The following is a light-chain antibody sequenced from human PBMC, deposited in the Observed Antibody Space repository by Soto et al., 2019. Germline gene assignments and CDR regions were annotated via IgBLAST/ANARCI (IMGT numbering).Light chain of an antibody. Sequence: QMSQSPSSVSASVGDTVTITCRASQGLKFLAWYQQKPGKAPRLLIYEATNLQSGVPPRFSGSGSGTDFTLTISSLQPEDFATYFCQQANSFPITFGQGTLL. CDR2: EAT. J-gene: IGKJ5*01. CDR3: QQANSFPIT. V-gene: IGKV1-12*01. CDR1: QGLKF.